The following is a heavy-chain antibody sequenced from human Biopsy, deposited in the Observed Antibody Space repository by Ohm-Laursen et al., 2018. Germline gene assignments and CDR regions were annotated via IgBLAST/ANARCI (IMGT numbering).Heavy chain of an antibody. V-gene: IGHV1-69*06. D-gene: IGHD3-3*01. CDR3: ARSFGVVINFEHNWFDP. Sequence: GSSVKVSCKASGATFSNYAINWLRQAPGQGLEWMGGINPMFGTAKYAQRFQDRVTITADKSTSTADMELSSLRSDDTAVYYCARSFGVVINFEHNWFDPWGQGTLVTVSS. J-gene: IGHJ5*02. CDR1: GATFSNYA. CDR2: INPMFGTA.